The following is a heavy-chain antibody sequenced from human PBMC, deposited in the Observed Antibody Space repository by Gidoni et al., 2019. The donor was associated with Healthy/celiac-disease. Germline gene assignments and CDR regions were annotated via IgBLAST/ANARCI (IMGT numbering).Heavy chain of an antibody. CDR3: AKDQGPYCSGGSCYPGGY. CDR2: ISGSGGST. J-gene: IGHJ4*02. D-gene: IGHD2-15*01. Sequence: EVQLLESGGGLVQPGGSLRLSCAASGFTFSSYAMSGVRQAPGKGVEWVSAISGSGGSTYYADSVKGRFTISRDNSKNTLYLQMNSLRAEDTAVYYCAKDQGPYCSGGSCYPGGYWGQGTLVTVSS. CDR1: GFTFSSYA. V-gene: IGHV3-23*01.